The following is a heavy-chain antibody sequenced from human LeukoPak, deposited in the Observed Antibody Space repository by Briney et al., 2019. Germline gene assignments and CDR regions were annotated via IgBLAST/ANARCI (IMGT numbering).Heavy chain of an antibody. D-gene: IGHD2-21*02. CDR1: GYTFTSYG. J-gene: IGHJ4*02. Sequence: ASVKVSCKASGYTFTSYGISWVRQAPGQGLEWMGRIIPILGIANYAQKFQGRVTITADKSTSTAYMELSSLRSEDTAVYYCAREPSCGGDCYRPFDYWGQGTLVTVSS. V-gene: IGHV1-69*04. CDR3: AREPSCGGDCYRPFDY. CDR2: IIPILGIA.